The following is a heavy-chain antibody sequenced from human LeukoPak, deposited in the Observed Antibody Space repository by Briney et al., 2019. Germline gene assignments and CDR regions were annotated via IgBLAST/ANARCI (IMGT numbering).Heavy chain of an antibody. CDR1: GGSISSGDYY. V-gene: IGHV4-30-4*08. CDR3: ARDSRYYGSGSYPYFDY. Sequence: SETLSLTCTVSGGSISSGDYYWSWIRQPPGKGLEWIGYIYYSGSTYYNPSLKSRVTISVDTSKNQFSLKLSSVTAADTAVYYCARDSRYYGSGSYPYFDYWGRGTLVTVSS. CDR2: IYYSGST. D-gene: IGHD3-10*01. J-gene: IGHJ4*02.